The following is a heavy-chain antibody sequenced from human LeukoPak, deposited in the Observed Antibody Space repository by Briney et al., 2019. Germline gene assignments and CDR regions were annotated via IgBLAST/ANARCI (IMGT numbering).Heavy chain of an antibody. D-gene: IGHD3-10*01. CDR1: GFTFSSYS. Sequence: GGSLRLFCAASGFTFSSYSMNWVRQAPGKGLEWVSSISSSSSYIYYADSVKGRFTISRDNAKNSLYLQMNSLRAEDTAVYYCARGRYYYGSGSSDYFDYWGQGTLVTVSS. CDR3: ARGRYYYGSGSSDYFDY. V-gene: IGHV3-21*01. J-gene: IGHJ4*02. CDR2: ISSSSSYI.